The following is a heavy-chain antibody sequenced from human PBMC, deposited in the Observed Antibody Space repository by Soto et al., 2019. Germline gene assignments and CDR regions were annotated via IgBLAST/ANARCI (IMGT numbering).Heavy chain of an antibody. J-gene: IGHJ4*02. D-gene: IGHD6-19*01. V-gene: IGHV4-34*01. Sequence: PXETLYLTCSVYGGSFSGYYWSWIRQPPGKGLEWIGEINHSGSTNYNPSLKSRVTISVDTSKNQFSLKLSSVTAADTAVYYCAGTRIAVAAPFDYWGQGTLVTVS. CDR1: GGSFSGYY. CDR2: INHSGST. CDR3: AGTRIAVAAPFDY.